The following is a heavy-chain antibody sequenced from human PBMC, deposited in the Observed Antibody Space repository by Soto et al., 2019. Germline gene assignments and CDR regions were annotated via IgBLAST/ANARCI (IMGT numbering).Heavy chain of an antibody. CDR3: ARGSSYYDFWSGYFYFDY. CDR1: GGSVSSGSYY. J-gene: IGHJ4*02. D-gene: IGHD3-3*01. CDR2: IYYSGST. V-gene: IGHV4-61*01. Sequence: NPSETLSLTCTVSGGSVSSGSYYWSWIRQPPGKGLEWIGYIYYSGSTNYNPSLKSRVTISVDTSKNQFSLKLSSVTAADTAVYYCARGSSYYDFWSGYFYFDYWGQGTLVTVSS.